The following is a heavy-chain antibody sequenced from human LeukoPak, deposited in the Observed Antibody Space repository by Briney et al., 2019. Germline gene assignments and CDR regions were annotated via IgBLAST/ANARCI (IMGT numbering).Heavy chain of an antibody. J-gene: IGHJ6*02. D-gene: IGHD5-18*01. CDR1: GGSISSGGYY. Sequence: SETLSLTCTVSGGSISSGGYYWSWIRQHPGKGLEWIGYIYYSGSTYYNPSLKSRVTISVDTSKNQFSLKLSSVTAADTAVYYCARVAQLWLKDYGMDVWGQGTTVTVSS. V-gene: IGHV4-31*03. CDR3: ARVAQLWLKDYGMDV. CDR2: IYYSGST.